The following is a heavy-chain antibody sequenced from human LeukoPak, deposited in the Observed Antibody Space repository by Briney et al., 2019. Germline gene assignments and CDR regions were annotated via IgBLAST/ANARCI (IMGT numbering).Heavy chain of an antibody. CDR3: AKPVQRGVYNWNYLGWSDP. J-gene: IGHJ5*02. CDR2: IRYDGSIK. V-gene: IGHV3-30*02. CDR1: GFTFSSYG. Sequence: GGSLRLSCAASGFTFSSYGLHWVRQAPGKGLEWVAFIRYDGSIKYYADSVKGRFTISRDNSKNTLYLQMYSLRAEDTAVYYCAKPVQRGVYNWNYLGWSDPWGLGTLVTVSS. D-gene: IGHD1-7*01.